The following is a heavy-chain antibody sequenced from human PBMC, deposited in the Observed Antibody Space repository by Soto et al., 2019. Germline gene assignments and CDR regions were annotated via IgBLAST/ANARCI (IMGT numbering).Heavy chain of an antibody. CDR2: IYYSGST. CDR1: GGSISSGGYY. Sequence: QVQLQESGPGLVKPSQTLSLTCTVSGGSISSGGYYWSWIRQHPGKGLEWIGYIYYSGSTYYNPSLKSRVTISVDTSKNQFSLKLSSVTAADTAVYYCARGFMSSWYEDPYSVDYWGQGTLVTVSS. D-gene: IGHD6-13*01. CDR3: ARGFMSSWYEDPYSVDY. J-gene: IGHJ4*02. V-gene: IGHV4-31*03.